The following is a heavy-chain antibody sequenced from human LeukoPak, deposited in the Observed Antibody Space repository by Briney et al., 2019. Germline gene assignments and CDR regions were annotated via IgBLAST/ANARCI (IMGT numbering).Heavy chain of an antibody. Sequence: PGGSLGLSCAGSSFSFSSFVMNWVRQAPGKGLEWVALIATDGGERYYADSVKGRFTISRDDSKNTLYVQMNSLRPEDTAIYYCARARGDSYLASRYFDYWGQGAPVTVSS. CDR2: IATDGGER. CDR3: ARARGDSYLASRYFDY. CDR1: SFSFSSFV. D-gene: IGHD2-2*01. V-gene: IGHV3-30-3*01. J-gene: IGHJ4*02.